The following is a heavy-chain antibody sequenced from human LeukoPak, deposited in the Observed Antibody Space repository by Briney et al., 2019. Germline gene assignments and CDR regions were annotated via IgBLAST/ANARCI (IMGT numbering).Heavy chain of an antibody. V-gene: IGHV4-31*03. D-gene: IGHD6-19*01. CDR3: ARGPYGSLGS. CDR1: GGSISSGGFF. J-gene: IGHJ5*01. CDR2: IYDSEST. Sequence: SSETLSLTCTVSGGSISSGGFFWSWIRQHPGKGLEWIGSIYDSESTYYNPSLKSRVTISVDTSKNQFSLKLNSVTAADTAVYYCARGPYGSLGSWGRGTLVTVSS.